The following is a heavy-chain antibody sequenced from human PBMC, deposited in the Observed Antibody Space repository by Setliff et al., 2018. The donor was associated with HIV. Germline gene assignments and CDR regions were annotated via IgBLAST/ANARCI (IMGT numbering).Heavy chain of an antibody. Sequence: PSETLSLTCTVSGGSISSGSYYCSWIRQPAGKGLEWIGHIYTSGSTNYNPSLKSRVTISVDTSKNQFSLKLSSVTAADTAVYYCARDLEYYDSSGPHTYYYYYYMDVWGKGTKVTVSS. CDR2: IYTSGST. D-gene: IGHD3-22*01. CDR3: ARDLEYYDSSGPHTYYYYYYMDV. V-gene: IGHV4-61*09. J-gene: IGHJ6*03. CDR1: GGSISSGSYY.